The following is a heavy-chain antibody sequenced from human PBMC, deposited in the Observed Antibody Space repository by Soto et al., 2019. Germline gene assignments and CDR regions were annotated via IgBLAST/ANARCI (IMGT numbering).Heavy chain of an antibody. Sequence: QITLKESGPTLVKPTQTLTLTCIFSGFSVSTTGVGVGWIRQPPGKALECLALIYWDDDKRYSPYLKSRLTITKDPSKNQVVLTMTTMDPVDTATYYCAHRIESSSWSSSIFDYWGQGALVTVSS. CDR1: GFSVSTTGVG. V-gene: IGHV2-5*02. CDR3: AHRIESSSWSSSIFDY. CDR2: IYWDDDK. D-gene: IGHD6-13*01. J-gene: IGHJ4*02.